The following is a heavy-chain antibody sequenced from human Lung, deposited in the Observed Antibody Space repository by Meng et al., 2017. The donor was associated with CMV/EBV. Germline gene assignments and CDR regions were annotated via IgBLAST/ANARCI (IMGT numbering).Heavy chain of an antibody. Sequence: SVXVSXPPCGYSFTGYYLHWVRQAPGQGLEWMGWINSKIGDANYTQKFQGRVTVTRDTSISTAYMELKRQTYDDTAVYFCARKVFRASDAFDIWGQGTMVXVSS. CDR2: INSKIGDA. V-gene: IGHV1-2*02. CDR1: GYSFTGYY. CDR3: ARKVFRASDAFDI. J-gene: IGHJ3*02.